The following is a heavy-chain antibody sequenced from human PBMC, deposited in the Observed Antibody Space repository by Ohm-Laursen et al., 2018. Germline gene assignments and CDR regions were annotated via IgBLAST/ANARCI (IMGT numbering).Heavy chain of an antibody. V-gene: IGHV1-2*02. CDR3: ARILGVTKSFDY. CDR1: GYTFTGYY. Sequence: ASVKVSCKASGYTFTGYYIHWMRQAPGQGLEWMGCINPNSGGADYAQNFQGRVTMTRDKSMSTAYMELSRLRSDDTAVYYCARILGVTKSFDYWGQGSLVTVSS. D-gene: IGHD2-21*02. J-gene: IGHJ4*02. CDR2: INPNSGGA.